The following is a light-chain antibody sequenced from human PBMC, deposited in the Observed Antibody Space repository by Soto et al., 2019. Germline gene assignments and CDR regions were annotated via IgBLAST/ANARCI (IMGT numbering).Light chain of an antibody. CDR3: SSYTSSSTLNV. V-gene: IGLV2-14*01. J-gene: IGLJ1*01. CDR1: SSDVGGYNY. CDR2: DVS. Sequence: QSALTQPASVSGSPGQSITISCTGTSSDVGGYNYVSWYQQHPGKAPKLMIYDVSIRPSGVSNRFSGSKSGNTASLPISGLQAEDEADYYCSSYTSSSTLNVFGTGTKLTVL.